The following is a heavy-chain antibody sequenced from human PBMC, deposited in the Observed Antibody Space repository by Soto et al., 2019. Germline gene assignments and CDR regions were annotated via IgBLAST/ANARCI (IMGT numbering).Heavy chain of an antibody. D-gene: IGHD2-2*01. CDR1: GFTFSSYW. V-gene: IGHV3-7*05. Sequence: PGGSLRLSCAASGFTFSSYWMSWVRQAPGKGLEWVANIKQDGSEKYYVDSVKGRFTISRDNAKNSLYLQMNSLRAEDTAVYYCARGVPASMFDYYYYYGMDVWGQGTTVTGSS. CDR2: IKQDGSEK. CDR3: ARGVPASMFDYYYYYGMDV. J-gene: IGHJ6*02.